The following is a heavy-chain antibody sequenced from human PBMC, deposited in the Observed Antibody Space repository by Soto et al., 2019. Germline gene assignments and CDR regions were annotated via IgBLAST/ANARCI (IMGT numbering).Heavy chain of an antibody. D-gene: IGHD2-21*01. CDR2: INHSGST. Sequence: SETLSLTCAVYGGSFSGYYWTWIRQPPGTGLEWIGEINHSGSTNYNPSLKSRVTISVDTSKNQFSLKLTSVTAADTAGYYCARDKIPGLFDYWGQGTLVTVSS. CDR1: GGSFSGYY. CDR3: ARDKIPGLFDY. J-gene: IGHJ4*02. V-gene: IGHV4-34*01.